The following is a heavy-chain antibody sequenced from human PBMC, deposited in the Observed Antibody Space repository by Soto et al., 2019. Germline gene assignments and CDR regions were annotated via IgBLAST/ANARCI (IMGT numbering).Heavy chain of an antibody. Sequence: ASVKVSCKASGGTFSSYAISWVRQAPGQGLEWMGGIIPIFGTANYAQKFQGRVTITADESTSTAYMELSSLRSEDTAVYYCARGRIAARLFFKTYYFDYWGQGTLVTVSS. CDR2: IIPIFGTA. D-gene: IGHD6-6*01. V-gene: IGHV1-69*13. CDR3: ARGRIAARLFFKTYYFDY. CDR1: GGTFSSYA. J-gene: IGHJ4*02.